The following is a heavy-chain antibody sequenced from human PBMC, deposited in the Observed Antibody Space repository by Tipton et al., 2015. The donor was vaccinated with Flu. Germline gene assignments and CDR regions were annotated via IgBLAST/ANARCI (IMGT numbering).Heavy chain of an antibody. V-gene: IGHV4-39*07. D-gene: IGHD5-18*01. Sequence: LRLSCTISGGSISSSSFYWGWIRQPPGKGLEWIGEINHSGSTNYNPSLKSRVTKSVDTSKNQFSLKLSSVTAADTAVYYCARGHTAMVGSLYYYGMDVWGQGTTVTVSS. CDR2: INHSGST. CDR3: ARGHTAMVGSLYYYGMDV. CDR1: GGSISSSSFY. J-gene: IGHJ6*02.